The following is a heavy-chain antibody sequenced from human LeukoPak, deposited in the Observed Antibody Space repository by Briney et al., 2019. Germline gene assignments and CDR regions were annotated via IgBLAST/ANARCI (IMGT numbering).Heavy chain of an antibody. CDR1: GGSVNTYF. Sequence: SETLSLTCSVSGGSVNTYFWSWIRQSAGKGLEWIGRISITEGTNYNPSLKSRVSMSVDASKNQVSLKLGSVTAADTAVYYCARLRRDINDWYADDCWGQGTLVTVSS. D-gene: IGHD6-19*01. CDR3: ARLRRDINDWYADDC. CDR2: ISITEGT. J-gene: IGHJ4*02. V-gene: IGHV4-4*07.